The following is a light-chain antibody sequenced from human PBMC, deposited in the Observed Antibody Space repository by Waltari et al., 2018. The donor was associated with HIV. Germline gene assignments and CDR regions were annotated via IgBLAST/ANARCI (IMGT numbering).Light chain of an antibody. CDR2: RDD. CDR1: NSNIGSNY. CDR3: ASWDDGLRGHV. V-gene: IGLV1-47*01. Sequence: QSVLSQPPSASETPGQSLNISCSGTNSNIGSNYVFWYQQVPGVAPKLSIERDDQRPSGGADRFARSRSGTSDSLVIGGLRAEYEADYYCASWDDGLRGHVVGGGTTVSV. J-gene: IGLJ1*01.